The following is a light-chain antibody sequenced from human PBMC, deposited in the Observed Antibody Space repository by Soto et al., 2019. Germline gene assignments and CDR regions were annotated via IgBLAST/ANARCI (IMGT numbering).Light chain of an antibody. J-gene: IGLJ1*01. CDR1: SSDVGGYNY. CDR3: SSYTSSSTYV. Sequence: QSALTQPASVSGSPGQSITISCTGTSSDVGGYNYVSWYQQYPGKAPKLMIYDVSNRPSGVSNRFSGSKSGNTASLTISGLQAEDEADYHCSSYTSSSTYVFGTGTKLTVL. CDR2: DVS. V-gene: IGLV2-14*01.